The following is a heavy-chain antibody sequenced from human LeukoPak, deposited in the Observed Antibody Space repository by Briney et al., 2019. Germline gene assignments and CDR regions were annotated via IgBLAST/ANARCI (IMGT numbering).Heavy chain of an antibody. CDR3: ARGDPGVIIGPFDY. J-gene: IGHJ4*02. V-gene: IGHV4-30-4*01. Sequence: SETLSLTCTVSGGSISSGDYYWSWIRQPPGKGLEGIGYIYYSGRTYYNPSLKSRVTISVDTSKNQFVLKLSSVSAADTAVYYCARGDPGVIIGPFDYWGRGTLVTVPS. CDR2: IYYSGRT. D-gene: IGHD3-10*01. CDR1: GGSISSGDYY.